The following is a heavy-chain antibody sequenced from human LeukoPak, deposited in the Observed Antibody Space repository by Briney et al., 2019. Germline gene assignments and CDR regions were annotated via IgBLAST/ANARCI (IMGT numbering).Heavy chain of an antibody. D-gene: IGHD3-10*01. CDR3: ARDYYGSGSYGYFDY. J-gene: IGHJ4*02. CDR2: ISSSGSTI. Sequence: GGSLRLSCAASGFTFSSYEMNWVRQAPGKGLEWVSYISSSGSTIYYADSVRGRFTISRDNAKNSLYLQMNSLRAEDTALYYCARDYYGSGSYGYFDYWGQGTLVTVSS. V-gene: IGHV3-48*03. CDR1: GFTFSSYE.